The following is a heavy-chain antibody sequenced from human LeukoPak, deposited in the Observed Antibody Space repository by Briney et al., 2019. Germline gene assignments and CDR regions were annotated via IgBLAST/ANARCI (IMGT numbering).Heavy chain of an antibody. CDR2: IYLGDSDT. CDR1: GYSFTNYW. Sequence: GESLKISCKGSGYSFTNYWIGWVRQMPGKGLEWMGIIYLGDSDTRYSPSFRGQVTISADKSTSTAYLQWSSLRASDTAMYYCARLGGLIAAAERDYYYYYGMDVWGQGTTVTVSS. J-gene: IGHJ6*02. D-gene: IGHD6-13*01. CDR3: ARLGGLIAAAERDYYYYYGMDV. V-gene: IGHV5-51*01.